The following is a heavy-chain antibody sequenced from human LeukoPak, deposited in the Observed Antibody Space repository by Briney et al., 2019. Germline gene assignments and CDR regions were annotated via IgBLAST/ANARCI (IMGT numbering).Heavy chain of an antibody. CDR2: IYHSGST. CDR3: ARHIPTIVVVPAARFDP. J-gene: IGHJ5*02. Sequence: SETLSLTXAVSGYSISSGYYWGWIRPPPGKGLEWIGSIYHSGSTYYKPSLKSRVTISVDTSKNHFSLKLSSVTAADTAVCYCARHIPTIVVVPAARFDPWGQGTLVTVSS. D-gene: IGHD2-2*01. CDR1: GYSISSGYY. V-gene: IGHV4-38-2*01.